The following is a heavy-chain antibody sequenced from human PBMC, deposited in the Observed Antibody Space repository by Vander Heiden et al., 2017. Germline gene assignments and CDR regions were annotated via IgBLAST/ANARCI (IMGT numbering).Heavy chain of an antibody. CDR2: IWYDGSNK. CDR3: AREEAAAGTYDY. CDR1: GFPFSGDG. Sequence: QVQLVESGGGVVQPGRSLRLSCAASGFPFSGDGMHWVRQAPGKGLEWVAGIWYDGSNKYYADSVKGRFTISRDNSKNTLYLQMNSLRAEDTAVYYCAREEAAAGTYDYWGQGTLVTVSS. V-gene: IGHV3-33*01. J-gene: IGHJ4*02. D-gene: IGHD6-13*01.